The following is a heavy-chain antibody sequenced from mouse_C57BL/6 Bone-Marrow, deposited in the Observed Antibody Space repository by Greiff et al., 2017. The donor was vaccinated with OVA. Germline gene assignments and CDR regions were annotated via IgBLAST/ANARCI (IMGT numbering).Heavy chain of an antibody. CDR3: AVGFYYGYYYAMDY. J-gene: IGHJ4*01. Sequence: QVQLQQPGAELVKPGASVKLSCKASGYTFTSYWMQWVKQRPGQGLEWIGEIDPSDSYTKYNQKLKGKATLTVDTSSSTAFLQLTILASADSSVYSFAVGFYYGYYYAMDYWGPGTSVTVSS. CDR2: IDPSDSYT. CDR1: GYTFTSYW. V-gene: IGHV1-50*01. D-gene: IGHD1-1*01.